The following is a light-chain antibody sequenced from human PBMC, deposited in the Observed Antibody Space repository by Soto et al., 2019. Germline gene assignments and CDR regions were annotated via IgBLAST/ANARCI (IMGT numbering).Light chain of an antibody. Sequence: EIVLTQSPGTLSLSPGERATLSCRASQSVGSSYLTWYQQRPGQPPRLLIYGASSRATGIPDRFSGSGSGTDFTLTISRLEPEDSAAYYCQQYSSSPLTFGGGSKVEIK. CDR1: QSVGSSY. J-gene: IGKJ4*01. V-gene: IGKV3-20*01. CDR3: QQYSSSPLT. CDR2: GAS.